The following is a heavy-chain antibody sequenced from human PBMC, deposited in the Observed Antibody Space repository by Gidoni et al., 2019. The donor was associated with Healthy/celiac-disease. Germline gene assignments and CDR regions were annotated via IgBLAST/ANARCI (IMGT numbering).Heavy chain of an antibody. CDR1: GGSISSGNYF. CDR2: IYTTGST. D-gene: IGHD6-19*01. CDR3: ARDPSSGSGWFTGYDY. V-gene: IGHV4-61*02. J-gene: IGHJ4*02. Sequence: QVQLQESGPGLVKPSQTLSLTCTVSGGSISSGNYFWIWIRQPAGKGLEWIGRIYTTGSTNYNPSLKSRVTISVDTSKNQFSLRLSSVTAADTAVYYCARDPSSGSGWFTGYDYWGQGTLVTVSS.